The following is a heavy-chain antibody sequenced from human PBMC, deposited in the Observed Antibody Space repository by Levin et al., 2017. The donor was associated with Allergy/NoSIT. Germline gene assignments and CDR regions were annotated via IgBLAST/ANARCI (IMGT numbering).Heavy chain of an antibody. CDR1: GFTFSSYG. V-gene: IGHV3-30*03. CDR3: ARRVVAVAGLDY. J-gene: IGHJ4*02. D-gene: IGHD6-19*01. Sequence: GGSLRLSCAASGFTFSSYGMHWVRQAPGKGLEWVAVISYDGSNKYYADSVKGRFTISRDNSKNTLYLQMNSLRAEDTAVYYCARRVVAVAGLDYWGQGTLVTVSS. CDR2: ISYDGSNK.